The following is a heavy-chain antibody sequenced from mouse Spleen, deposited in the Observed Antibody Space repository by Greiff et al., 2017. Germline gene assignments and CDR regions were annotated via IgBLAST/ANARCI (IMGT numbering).Heavy chain of an antibody. CDR2: ISYDGSN. Sequence: VQLQQSFPGLGPPSQALALTCSVTGSSITSGYYWNWIRQVTGNKLEWMGYISYDGSNNYNPSLKNRISITRDTSKNQFFLKLNSVTTEDTATYYCARGGYYGSSYDWYFDVWGTGTTVTVSS. J-gene: IGHJ1*03. CDR1: GSSITSGYY. V-gene: IGHV3-6*01. CDR3: ARGGYYGSSYDWYFDV. D-gene: IGHD1-1*01.